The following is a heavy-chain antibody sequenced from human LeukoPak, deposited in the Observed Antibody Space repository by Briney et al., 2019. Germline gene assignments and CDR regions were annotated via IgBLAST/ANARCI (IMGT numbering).Heavy chain of an antibody. CDR3: ARDPNWDGGYVNYFDY. Sequence: PSETLSLTCTVSGGSISSYYWSWIRQPPGKGLEWIGYIYTSGSTNYNPSLKSRVTISVDTSKNQFSLKLSSVTAADTAVYYCARDPNWDGGYVNYFDYWGQGTLVTVSS. J-gene: IGHJ4*02. D-gene: IGHD5-12*01. CDR1: GGSISSYY. V-gene: IGHV4-4*09. CDR2: IYTSGST.